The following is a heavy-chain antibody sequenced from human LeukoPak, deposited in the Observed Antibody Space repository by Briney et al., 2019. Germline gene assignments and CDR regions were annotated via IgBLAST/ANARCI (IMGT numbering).Heavy chain of an antibody. CDR3: ARGRYCSSTSCYAPWYFDY. D-gene: IGHD2-2*01. J-gene: IGHJ4*02. V-gene: IGHV1-69*06. CDR2: IIPIFGTA. Sequence: GASVKVSCKASGGTFSSYAISWVRQAPGQGLEWMGGIIPIFGTANYAQKFQGRVTITADKSTSTAYMELSRLRSEDTAVYYCARGRYCSSTSCYAPWYFDYWGQGTLVTVSS. CDR1: GGTFSSYA.